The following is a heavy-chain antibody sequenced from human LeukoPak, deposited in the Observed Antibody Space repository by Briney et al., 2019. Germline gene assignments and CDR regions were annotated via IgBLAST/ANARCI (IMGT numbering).Heavy chain of an antibody. J-gene: IGHJ4*02. D-gene: IGHD1-1*01. CDR1: GITFSSYS. V-gene: IGHV4-34*01. CDR3: ARGYARYGRIDRFDY. Sequence: GSLRLSCAASGITFSSYSMNWVRQAPGKGLEWIGEINHSGSTNYNPSLKNRVTISVDTSKNQFSLKLSSVTAADTAVYYCARGYARYGRIDRFDYWGQGTLVTVSS. CDR2: INHSGST.